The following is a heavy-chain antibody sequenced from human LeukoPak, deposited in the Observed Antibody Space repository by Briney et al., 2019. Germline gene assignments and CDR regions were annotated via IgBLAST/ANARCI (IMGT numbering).Heavy chain of an antibody. CDR3: ARRLHRLKSGYSYGFDY. J-gene: IGHJ4*02. CDR1: GFTFSSYS. CDR2: ISSSSSYI. Sequence: GGSLRPSCAASGFTFSSYSMNWVRQAPGKGLEWVSSISSSSSYIYYADSVKGRFTISRDNAKNSLYLQMNSLRAEDTAVYYCARRLHRLKSGYSYGFDYWGQGTLVTVSS. D-gene: IGHD5-18*01. V-gene: IGHV3-21*01.